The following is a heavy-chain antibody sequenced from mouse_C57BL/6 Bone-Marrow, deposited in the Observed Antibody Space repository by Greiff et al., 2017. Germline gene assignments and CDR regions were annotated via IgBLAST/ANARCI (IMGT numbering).Heavy chain of an antibody. J-gene: IGHJ1*03. CDR3: AGEGCGSSYWYFAV. CDR1: GYTFTDYY. V-gene: IGHV1-19*01. Sequence: EVQLQQSGPVLVKPGASVKMSCKASGYTFTDYYMNWVKQSHGKSLEWIGVINPSDGGTSYNQKFKGKATLTVDKSSSTAYMELNSLTSEDSAVYYCAGEGCGSSYWYFAVWGKGTTVTVSA. CDR2: INPSDGGT. D-gene: IGHD1-1*01.